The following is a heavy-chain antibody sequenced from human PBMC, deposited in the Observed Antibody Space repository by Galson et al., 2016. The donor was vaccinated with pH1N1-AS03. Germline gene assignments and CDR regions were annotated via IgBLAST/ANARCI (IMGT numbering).Heavy chain of an antibody. CDR2: MNPGSGGA. V-gene: IGHV1-8*02. D-gene: IGHD6-19*01. J-gene: IGHJ5*02. Sequence: SVKVSCKASGYTFTNYDINWVRQATGQGFEWVGWMNPGSGGAGYAQKFQGRVAMTRNTAITTAYMKLSGLTPEDTATYYCATSGRKNMNYFDNSGSWGQGTLVSVSS. CDR3: ATSGRKNMNYFDNSGS. CDR1: GYTFTNYD.